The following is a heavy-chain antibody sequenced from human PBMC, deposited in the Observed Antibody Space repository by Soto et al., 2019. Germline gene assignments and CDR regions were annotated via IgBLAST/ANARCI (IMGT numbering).Heavy chain of an antibody. Sequence: SETLSLTCTVSGGSISSSGCCWVWNRQPPVKGLEWIGRINHSGSTYYNPSLKSRVTISVDTSKNQFSLKLSSVTAADTAVYYCARGVSYDFRSGYQYNWLDPWGQGTLVTVSS. CDR3: ARGVSYDFRSGYQYNWLDP. CDR1: GGSISSSGCC. D-gene: IGHD3-3*01. J-gene: IGHJ5*02. V-gene: IGHV4-39*07. CDR2: INHSGST.